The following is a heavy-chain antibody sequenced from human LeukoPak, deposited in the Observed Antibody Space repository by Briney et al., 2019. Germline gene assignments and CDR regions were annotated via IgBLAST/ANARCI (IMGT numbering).Heavy chain of an antibody. CDR3: AKAPHYSDSSGYPDI. CDR2: ISYAGSDK. V-gene: IGHV3-30*18. J-gene: IGHJ3*02. D-gene: IGHD3-22*01. Sequence: GGSLRLSCAASGFTFSSYGMHRVRQAPGKGLEWVAGISYAGSDKYYADSVKGRFTISRDNSKDTLYLQMNSPRAEDTAVYYCAKAPHYSDSSGYPDIWGRGTMVTVSS. CDR1: GFTFSSYG.